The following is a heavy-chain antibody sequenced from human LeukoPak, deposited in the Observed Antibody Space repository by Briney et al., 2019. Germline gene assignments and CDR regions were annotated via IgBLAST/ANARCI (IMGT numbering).Heavy chain of an antibody. V-gene: IGHV3-30*18. CDR1: GFTIGNHG. Sequence: GTSLRLSCAVSGFTIGNHGMHWVRQAAGKGLEWVAMISHDGRAEYYRDSVKGRLTISRDNSNNMLYLQMNSLRVEDTAVYYCAKDWGSSGWYNWFDPWGQGTLVTVSS. J-gene: IGHJ5*02. CDR2: ISHDGRAE. D-gene: IGHD6-19*01. CDR3: AKDWGSSGWYNWFDP.